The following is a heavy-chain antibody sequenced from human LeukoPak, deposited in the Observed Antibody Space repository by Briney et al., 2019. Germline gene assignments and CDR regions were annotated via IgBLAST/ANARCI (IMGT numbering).Heavy chain of an antibody. J-gene: IGHJ5*02. Sequence: SETLSLTCNVSGGSISTTTNSWGWAWIRQRPTKGPEWIGSIYYGGSPYYTSSLKSRVTISVNTSKNQFSLKLASLTAADTAVYYCARRPIVGSTGFYFDPWSPGTLVTVSS. CDR2: IYYGGSP. CDR3: ARRPIVGSTGFYFDP. CDR1: GGSISTTTNS. V-gene: IGHV4-39*01. D-gene: IGHD1-26*01.